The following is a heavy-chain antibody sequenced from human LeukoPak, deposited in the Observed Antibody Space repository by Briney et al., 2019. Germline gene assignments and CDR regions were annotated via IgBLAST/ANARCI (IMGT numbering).Heavy chain of an antibody. D-gene: IGHD5-12*01. J-gene: IGHJ4*02. CDR3: AKEWLRFDY. CDR1: GFTFSSFA. CDR2: ISGSGAST. V-gene: IGHV3-23*01. Sequence: GGSLRLSCAASGFTFSSFAMSWVRQAPGKGLEWVSTISGSGASTYYADSVKGRFTISRDISKNTLSLQMNSLRAEDTALYYCAKEWLRFDYWGQGTLVTVSS.